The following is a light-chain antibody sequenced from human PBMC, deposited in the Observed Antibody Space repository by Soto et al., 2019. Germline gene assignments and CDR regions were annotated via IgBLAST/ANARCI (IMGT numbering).Light chain of an antibody. V-gene: IGKV3-20*01. CDR1: QRVRSSY. CDR3: QQYGSSPWT. J-gene: IGKJ1*01. CDR2: DAS. Sequence: PGERATLSCRARQRVRSSYLSWYQHRPGQAPRVLIYDASSRATGIPDRFSGSGSGTDFTLIISRLEPEDFAVYYCQQYGSSPWTVGQGTKVEIK.